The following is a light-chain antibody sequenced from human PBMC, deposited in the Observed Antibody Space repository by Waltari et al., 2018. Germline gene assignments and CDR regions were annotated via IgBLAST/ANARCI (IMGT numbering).Light chain of an antibody. CDR1: SPNIGSTT. V-gene: IGLV1-44*01. CDR3: AAWDDSLNGYV. J-gene: IGLJ1*01. CDR2: SNK. Sequence: QSVLTQPPSASGTPGQRAPLSCSGSSPNIGSTTVNWYQQPPGTAPNLLIYSNKQRPSGVPDRFSGSKSGTSASLAISGLQSEDEADYYCAAWDDSLNGYVFGTGTKVTVL.